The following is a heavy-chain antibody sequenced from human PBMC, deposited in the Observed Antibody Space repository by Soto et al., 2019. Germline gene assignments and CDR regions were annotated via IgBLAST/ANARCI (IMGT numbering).Heavy chain of an antibody. CDR2: IYWNDEK. V-gene: IGHV2-5*01. J-gene: IGHJ5*01. CDR3: AHSRGAGNSPTFDY. Sequence: SGPTLVNPTQTLTLTCTFSGFSLSTTDMGVAWIRQPPGKALEWLALIYWNDEKRYSPSLKSRLTITKDTSKNQVVLTMTNMGPVDTATYSSAHSRGAGNSPTFDYWGHGILVTVYS. CDR1: GFSLSTTDMG. D-gene: IGHD6-13*01.